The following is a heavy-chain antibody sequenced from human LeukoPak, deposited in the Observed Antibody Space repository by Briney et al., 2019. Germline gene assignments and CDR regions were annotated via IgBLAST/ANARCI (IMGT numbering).Heavy chain of an antibody. CDR1: GFTFSSYA. J-gene: IGHJ4*02. V-gene: IGHV3-23*01. D-gene: IGHD1-26*01. Sequence: GGPLRLSCAASGFTFSSYAMSWVRQAPGKGLEWVSAISGSGGSTYYADSVKGRFTISRDNSKNTLYLQMNSLRAEDTAVYYCAKMPFEGSYHLDYWGQGTLVTVSS. CDR2: ISGSGGST. CDR3: AKMPFEGSYHLDY.